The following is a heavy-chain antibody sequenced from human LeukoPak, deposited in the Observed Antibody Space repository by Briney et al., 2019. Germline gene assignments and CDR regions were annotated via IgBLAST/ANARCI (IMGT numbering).Heavy chain of an antibody. J-gene: IGHJ4*02. Sequence: SETLSLTCTVSGGSISSGDYYWSWIRRPPGTGLEWIGYIYHSGTTNYSPPLKGRATLSVDTSKNQISLRLSSVTAADTAVYFCARVDSGTYYMPFDYWGQGSLVTVSS. V-gene: IGHV4-61*08. CDR2: IYHSGTT. CDR3: ARVDSGTYYMPFDY. D-gene: IGHD1-26*01. CDR1: GGSISSGDYY.